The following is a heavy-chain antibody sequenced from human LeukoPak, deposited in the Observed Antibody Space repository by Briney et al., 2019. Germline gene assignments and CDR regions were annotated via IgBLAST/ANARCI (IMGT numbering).Heavy chain of an antibody. J-gene: IGHJ4*02. Sequence: SVKVSCKASGGTFSSYAISWVRQAPGQGLEWMGGIIPIFGTANYAQKFQGRVTITADKSTSTAYMELSSLRSEDTAVYYCARGRTELWFGELLVGGFFDYWGQGTLVTVSS. D-gene: IGHD3-10*01. CDR1: GGTFSSYA. CDR2: IIPIFGTA. CDR3: ARGRTELWFGELLVGGFFDY. V-gene: IGHV1-69*06.